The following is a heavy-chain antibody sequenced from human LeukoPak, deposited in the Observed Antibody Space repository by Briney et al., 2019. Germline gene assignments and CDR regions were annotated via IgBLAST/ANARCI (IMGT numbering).Heavy chain of an antibody. CDR3: AGPMGIAVACTSREYFQH. Sequence: GASVKVSCKASGGTFSSYAISWVRQAPGQGLEWMGRIIPILGIANYAQKFQGRVTITADKSTSTAYMELSSLRSEDTAVYYCAGPMGIAVACTSREYFQHWGQGTLVTVSS. J-gene: IGHJ1*01. V-gene: IGHV1-69*04. D-gene: IGHD6-19*01. CDR2: IIPILGIA. CDR1: GGTFSSYA.